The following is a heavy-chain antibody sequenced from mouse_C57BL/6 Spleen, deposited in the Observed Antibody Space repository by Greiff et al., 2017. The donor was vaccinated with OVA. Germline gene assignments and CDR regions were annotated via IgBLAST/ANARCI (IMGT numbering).Heavy chain of an antibody. Sequence: EVKLMESGGGLVKPGGSLKLSCAASGFTFSSYTMSWVRQTPEKRLEWVATISGGGGNTYYPDSVKGRFTISRDNAKNTLYLQLSSLRSEDTAVYECARYGSGSYYFDDWGQGTTLTVSS. CDR1: GFTFSSYT. V-gene: IGHV5-9*04. D-gene: IGHD1-1*01. CDR3: ARYGSGSYYFDD. CDR2: ISGGGGNT. J-gene: IGHJ2*01.